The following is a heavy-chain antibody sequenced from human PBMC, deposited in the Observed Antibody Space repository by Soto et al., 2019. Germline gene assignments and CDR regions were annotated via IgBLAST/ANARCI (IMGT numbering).Heavy chain of an antibody. D-gene: IGHD4-17*01. Sequence: QVQLVQSGAEEKKPGASVKVSCKASGYTFTSYAMHWVRQAPGQRLEWMGWINAGNGNTKYSQKFQGRVTITRDTPASTAYMELSILRSADTAVYYCASESYGGEFDYWGQGTLVTVSS. J-gene: IGHJ4*02. CDR1: GYTFTSYA. V-gene: IGHV1-3*05. CDR2: INAGNGNT. CDR3: ASESYGGEFDY.